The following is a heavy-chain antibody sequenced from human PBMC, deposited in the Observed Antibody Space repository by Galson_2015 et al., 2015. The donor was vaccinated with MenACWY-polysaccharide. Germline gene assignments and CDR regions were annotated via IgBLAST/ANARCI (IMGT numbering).Heavy chain of an antibody. J-gene: IGHJ4*02. V-gene: IGHV3-23*01. CDR1: GFSMTSYA. Sequence: SLRLSCAASGFSMTSYAVNWVRQAPGKGLEWVGDISGRGIDIRYADSVKGRFTISRDTSKSTLYLQMDSVRAEDTAKYYCAKSSQWGAAAVGSFDHWGQATLVTVSS. D-gene: IGHD6-13*01. CDR3: AKSSQWGAAAVGSFDH. CDR2: ISGRGIDI.